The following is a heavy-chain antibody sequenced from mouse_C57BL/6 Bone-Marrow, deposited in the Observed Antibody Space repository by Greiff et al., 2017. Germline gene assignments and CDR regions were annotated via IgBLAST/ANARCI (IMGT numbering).Heavy chain of an antibody. Sequence: QVQLQQPGAELVKPGASVKLSCKASGYTFTSYWMHWVKQRPGQGLAWIGMIHPNSGSTNYNEKFKSKATLTVDKSSSTAYMQLSSLTSEDSAVYYSAREVVWYLDYWGQGTTLTVSS. V-gene: IGHV1-64*01. D-gene: IGHD1-3*01. CDR1: GYTFTSYW. CDR2: IHPNSGST. CDR3: AREVVWYLDY. J-gene: IGHJ2*01.